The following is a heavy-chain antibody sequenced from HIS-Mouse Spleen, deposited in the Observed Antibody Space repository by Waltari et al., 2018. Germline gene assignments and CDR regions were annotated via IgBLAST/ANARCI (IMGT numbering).Heavy chain of an antibody. CDR1: GCPISSSSYY. CDR2: IYYSGST. J-gene: IGHJ2*01. Sequence: QLQLLEAGPGLVKPSETLSLTCTVSGCPISSSSYYCGWIRQPPGKGLEWIGSIYYSGSTYYNPSLKSRVTISVDTSKNQFSLKLSSVTAADTAVYYCAREIPYSSSWYDWYFDLWGRGTLVTVSS. D-gene: IGHD6-13*01. V-gene: IGHV4-39*07. CDR3: AREIPYSSSWYDWYFDL.